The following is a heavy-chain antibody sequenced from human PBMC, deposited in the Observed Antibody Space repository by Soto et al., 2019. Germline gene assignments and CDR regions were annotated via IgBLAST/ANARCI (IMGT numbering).Heavy chain of an antibody. CDR3: ARDKITGLFDY. V-gene: IGHV4-34*01. J-gene: IGHJ4*02. CDR1: GGSFSGYY. D-gene: IGHD2-8*02. CDR2: INHSGST. Sequence: QVQLQQWGAGLLKPSETLSLTCAVYGGSFSGYYWTWIRQPPGTGLEWIGEINHSGSTNYNPSLNTRATLSEDTSKNHFSLKLTSVTAADTAVYYCARDKITGLFDYWGQGTRVTVSS.